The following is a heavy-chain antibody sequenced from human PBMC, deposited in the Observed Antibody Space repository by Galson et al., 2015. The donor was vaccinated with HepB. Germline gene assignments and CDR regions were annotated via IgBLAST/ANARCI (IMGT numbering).Heavy chain of an antibody. J-gene: IGHJ4*02. CDR1: GFTFSNYW. D-gene: IGHD2-21*01. V-gene: IGHV3-7*03. Sequence: SLRLSCAASGFTFSNYWMTWVRQAPGKGLEWVANINQDGSDTNYVDSMKGRFTISRDNAKNSLYLQINSLRVEDTALYDCARGGDGECNYWDQGTLVTVSS. CDR3: ARGGDGECNY. CDR2: INQDGSDT.